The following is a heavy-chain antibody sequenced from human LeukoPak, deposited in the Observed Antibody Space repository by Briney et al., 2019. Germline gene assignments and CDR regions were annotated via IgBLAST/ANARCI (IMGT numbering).Heavy chain of an antibody. D-gene: IGHD5-18*01. Sequence: SETLSLTCTVSGGSISSYYWSWIRQHPGKGLEWIGYIYYSGSTYYNPSLKSRVTISVDTSKNQFSLKLSSVTAADTAVYYCAREGNTAMGYFDYWGQGTLVTVSS. CDR1: GGSISSYY. V-gene: IGHV4-59*06. J-gene: IGHJ4*02. CDR3: AREGNTAMGYFDY. CDR2: IYYSGST.